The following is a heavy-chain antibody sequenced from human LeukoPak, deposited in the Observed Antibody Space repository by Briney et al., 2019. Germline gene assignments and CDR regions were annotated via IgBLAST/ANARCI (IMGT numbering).Heavy chain of an antibody. CDR2: IYSGGST. D-gene: IGHD4-17*01. CDR1: GFTVSSNY. CDR3: ARSKDYGDYDSIDY. J-gene: IGHJ4*02. V-gene: IGHV3-66*01. Sequence: GGSLRLSCAASGFTVSSNYMSWVRQAPGKGLEWVSVIYSGGSTYYADSVKGRFTISRDNSKNTLYLQMNSLRAEDTAVYYCARSKDYGDYDSIDYWGQGTLVTVSS.